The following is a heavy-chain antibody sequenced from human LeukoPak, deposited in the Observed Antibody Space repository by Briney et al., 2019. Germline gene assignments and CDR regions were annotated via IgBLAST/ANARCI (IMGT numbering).Heavy chain of an antibody. CDR2: IRARSSLV. Sequence: GGSLRLSCEASGFDFSLSSFNYIRQAPGKGLEWVSYIRARSSLVSYADSVRGRFTISRDDGKKSVSLQMHSLRADDTAVYYCAKDNEITMIPGALDIWGQGTMVSVSS. D-gene: IGHD3-22*01. J-gene: IGHJ3*02. CDR3: AKDNEITMIPGALDI. V-gene: IGHV3-48*04. CDR1: GFDFSLSS.